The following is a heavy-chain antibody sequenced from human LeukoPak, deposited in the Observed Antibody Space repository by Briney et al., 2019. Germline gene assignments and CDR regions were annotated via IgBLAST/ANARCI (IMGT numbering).Heavy chain of an antibody. CDR1: GFTFSSYA. D-gene: IGHD1-14*01. Sequence: PGGSLRLSRAAPGFTFSSYAMSWVRQAPGKGMEWVSAISGSGGSTYYADSVKGRFTISRDNSKNTLYLQMNSLRAEDTAVYYCAKDFAGLDYWGQGTLVTVSS. V-gene: IGHV3-23*01. CDR3: AKDFAGLDY. J-gene: IGHJ4*02. CDR2: ISGSGGST.